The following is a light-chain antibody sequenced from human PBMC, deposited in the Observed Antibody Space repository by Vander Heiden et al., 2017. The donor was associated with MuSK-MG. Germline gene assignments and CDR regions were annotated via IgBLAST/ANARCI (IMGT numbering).Light chain of an antibody. CDR1: QNIGRD. CDR3: QQDNNWPKT. CDR2: ATS. Sequence: IVMTQSPGTLSVSPGERATLSCRASQNIGRDLAWYQQIPGQSPRLLMYATSTRDTGISGRFSGSGSGTEFTLTIDSLQSEDFAVYYCQQDNNWPKTFGQGTKVEIK. J-gene: IGKJ1*01. V-gene: IGKV3-15*01.